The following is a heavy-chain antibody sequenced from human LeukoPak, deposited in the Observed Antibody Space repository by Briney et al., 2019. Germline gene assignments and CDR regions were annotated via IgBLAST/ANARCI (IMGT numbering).Heavy chain of an antibody. D-gene: IGHD6-13*01. CDR1: GGSFSGYY. CDR3: ARVEAAASTMECRY. CDR2: INHSGST. J-gene: IGHJ4*02. V-gene: IGHV4-34*01. Sequence: PSETLSLACAVYGGSFSGYYWSWIRQPPGKGLEWIGEINHSGSTNYNPSLKSRVTISVDTSKNQFSLKLSSVTAADTAVYYCARVEAAASTMECRYWGQGTLVTVSS.